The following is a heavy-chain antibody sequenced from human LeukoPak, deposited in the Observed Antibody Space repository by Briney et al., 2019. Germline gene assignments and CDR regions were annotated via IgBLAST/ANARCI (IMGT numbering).Heavy chain of an antibody. CDR2: ISGTSIYI. CDR1: GFTFSTYT. J-gene: IGHJ6*02. V-gene: IGHV3-21*01. CDR3: ARVRGEYGMDV. Sequence: PGGSLRLSCATSGFTFSTYTMNWVRQAPGKGLEWVSLISGTSIYIYYADSVKGRFTISRDNAKDSLYLHMSSLRAGDTAVYYCARVRGEYGMDVWGQGTTVTVSS. D-gene: IGHD3-10*01.